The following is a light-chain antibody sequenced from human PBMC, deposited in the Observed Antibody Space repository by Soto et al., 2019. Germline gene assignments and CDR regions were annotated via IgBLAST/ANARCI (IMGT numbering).Light chain of an antibody. V-gene: IGKV4-1*01. CDR1: QSVFHKSNNKNY. CDR3: HQYYGNPS. J-gene: IGKJ2*01. Sequence: DIVMTQSPDSLAVSLGERATINCKSSQSVFHKSNNKNYLAWYQQKPGQPPQLIIYWTSTRESGVPERVSGSGSGTDFTLTINRRPAEDVAVYYCHQYYGNPSFGQGTKLEIK. CDR2: WTS.